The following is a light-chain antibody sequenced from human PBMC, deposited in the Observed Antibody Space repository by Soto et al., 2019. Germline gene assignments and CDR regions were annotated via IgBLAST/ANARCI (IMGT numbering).Light chain of an antibody. CDR2: GAS. J-gene: IGKJ3*01. CDR3: QQYGSSLLFT. Sequence: EIVLTQSPGTLSLSPGERATLSCRASQSVSSSYLAWYQQKPGQAPRLLIYGASGRATGIPDRFSGSGSETDFTLTISRLEPEDFAVYYCQQYGSSLLFTFGPGTKVDI. CDR1: QSVSSSY. V-gene: IGKV3-20*01.